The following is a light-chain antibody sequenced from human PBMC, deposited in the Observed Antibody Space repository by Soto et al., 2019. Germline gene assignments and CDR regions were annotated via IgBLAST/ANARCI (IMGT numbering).Light chain of an antibody. J-gene: IGKJ1*01. Sequence: DIQMTQSPSTLSASVGDRVTITCRASQTIDSWLAWYQQRPGKPPNLLIYKASTLASGVPSRFSGSGSGTEFTLTINSLQPDDFATDYGQQYHIYSGTFGQGTKVEIK. CDR3: QQYHIYSGT. V-gene: IGKV1-5*03. CDR1: QTIDSW. CDR2: KAS.